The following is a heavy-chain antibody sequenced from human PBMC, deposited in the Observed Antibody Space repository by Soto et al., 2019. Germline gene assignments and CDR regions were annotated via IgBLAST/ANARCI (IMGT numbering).Heavy chain of an antibody. D-gene: IGHD3-9*01. V-gene: IGHV3-7*01. CDR1: GFTMSSFW. J-gene: IGHJ4*02. CDR2: IKEDGTEK. CDR3: ARHGKLRYSDWLSQSIVF. Sequence: EVQLVEAGGGLVQPGGSLRLSCEISGFTMSSFWMSWVRQAPGKGLEWVANIKEDGTEKNYVDSVKGRFTISRDDARNSLYLQMNSLRVEDTAVYYCARHGKLRYSDWLSQSIVFWGQGTPVTVS.